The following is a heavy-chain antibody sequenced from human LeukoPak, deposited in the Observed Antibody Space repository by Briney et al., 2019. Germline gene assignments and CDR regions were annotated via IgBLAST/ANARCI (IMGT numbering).Heavy chain of an antibody. CDR1: GFTFSSYT. D-gene: IGHD3-22*01. CDR3: AKSPSPYYYDSSGYYDY. V-gene: IGHV3-23*01. Sequence: PGGSLRLSCAASGFTFSSYTMSWVRQAPGKGLEWVSAISGSGGSTYYADSVKGRFTISRDNSKYTLYLQMNSLRAEDTAVYYCAKSPSPYYYDSSGYYDYWGQGTLVTVSS. J-gene: IGHJ4*02. CDR2: ISGSGGST.